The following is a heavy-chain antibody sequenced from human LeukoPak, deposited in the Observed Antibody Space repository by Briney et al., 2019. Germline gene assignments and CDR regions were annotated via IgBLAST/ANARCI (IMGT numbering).Heavy chain of an antibody. V-gene: IGHV1-46*01. CDR3: ARGSYYLYSSGWNLDY. J-gene: IGHJ4*02. D-gene: IGHD6-19*01. CDR2: INPSGGST. CDR1: GYTFTSYY. Sequence: GASVKVSCKASGYTFTSYYMHRVRQAPGQGLEWMGIINPSGGSTSYAQKFQGRVTMTRDTSTSTVYMELSSLRSEDTAVYYCARGSYYLYSSGWNLDYWGQGTLVTVSS.